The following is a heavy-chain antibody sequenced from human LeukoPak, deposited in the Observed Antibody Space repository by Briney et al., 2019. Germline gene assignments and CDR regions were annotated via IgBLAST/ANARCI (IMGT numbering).Heavy chain of an antibody. CDR2: ISTSSSTI. CDR3: ARGKFPGFDY. D-gene: IGHD2-21*01. CDR1: GFTFRTYN. Sequence: PGGSLRLSCAASGFTFRTYNMNWVRQAPGKGLEWVSYISTSSSTINYADSVKGRFTIARDNAKNSLYQQMNILRAEDTAVYYCARGKFPGFDYWGQGTLVTVSS. J-gene: IGHJ4*02. V-gene: IGHV3-48*04.